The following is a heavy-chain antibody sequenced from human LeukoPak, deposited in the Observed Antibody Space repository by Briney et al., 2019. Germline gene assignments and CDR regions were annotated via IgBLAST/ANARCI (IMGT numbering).Heavy chain of an antibody. CDR1: GGTFSSYA. J-gene: IGHJ4*02. V-gene: IGHV1-69*05. CDR3: ASGMATMHGEGARDY. CDR2: TIPIFGTA. D-gene: IGHD5-24*01. Sequence: ASVKVSCKASGGTFSSYAIGWVRQAPGQGLEWMGGTIPIFGTANYAQKFQGRVTITTDESTSTAYMELSSLRSEDTAVYYCASGMATMHGEGARDYWGQGTLVTVSS.